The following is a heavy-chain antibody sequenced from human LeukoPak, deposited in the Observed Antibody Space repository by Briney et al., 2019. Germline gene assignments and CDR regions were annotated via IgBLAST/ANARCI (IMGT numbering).Heavy chain of an antibody. Sequence: KASETLSLTCAVYGGSVSGYYWSWIRQPPRKGLEWRGEINHSGTTKYNPSLKSRVTISVDTSKNQYSLKLSSVTAADTAVYYCAFLVVPAPIDYMDVWGKGTTVTVSS. V-gene: IGHV4-34*01. D-gene: IGHD2-2*01. CDR1: GGSVSGYY. CDR3: AFLVVPAPIDYMDV. CDR2: INHSGTT. J-gene: IGHJ6*03.